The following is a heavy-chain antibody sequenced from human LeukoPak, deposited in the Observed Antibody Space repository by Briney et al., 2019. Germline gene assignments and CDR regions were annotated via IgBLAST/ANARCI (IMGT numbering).Heavy chain of an antibody. J-gene: IGHJ4*02. D-gene: IGHD6-13*01. CDR1: AFTFSSYG. CDR2: IWYDGSNK. Sequence: PGGSLRLSCAASAFTFSSYGMHWVRQAPGKGLEWVAVIWYDGSNKYYADSVKGRFTISRDNSKNTLYLQMNSLRAEDTAVYYCASNAAAGTFDYWGQGTLVTVSS. V-gene: IGHV3-33*01. CDR3: ASNAAAGTFDY.